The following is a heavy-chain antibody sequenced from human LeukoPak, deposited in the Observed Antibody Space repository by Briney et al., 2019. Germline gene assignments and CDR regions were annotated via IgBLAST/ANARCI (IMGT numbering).Heavy chain of an antibody. CDR2: INPNSGGT. CDR3: ARISSSTSLDSYNWFDP. D-gene: IGHD2-2*01. J-gene: IGHJ5*02. CDR1: GYTFTGYY. Sequence: ASVKVSCTASGYTFTGYYMHWVRQAPGQGLEWMGWINPNSGGTNYAQKFQGRVTMTRDTSISTAYMELSRLRSDDTAVYYCARISSSTSLDSYNWFDPWGQGTLVTVSS. V-gene: IGHV1-2*02.